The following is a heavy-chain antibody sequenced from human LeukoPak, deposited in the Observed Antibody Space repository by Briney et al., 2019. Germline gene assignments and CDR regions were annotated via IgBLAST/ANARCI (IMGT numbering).Heavy chain of an antibody. D-gene: IGHD1-26*01. CDR1: GGTFSSYA. Sequence: GASVKVSCKASGGTFSSYAISWVRQAPGQGLEWMGGIIPIFGTANYAQKFQGRVTITAGESTSTAYMELSSLRSEDTAVYYCARDGVVGATFDYWGQGTLVTVSS. CDR2: IIPIFGTA. CDR3: ARDGVVGATFDY. J-gene: IGHJ4*02. V-gene: IGHV1-69*13.